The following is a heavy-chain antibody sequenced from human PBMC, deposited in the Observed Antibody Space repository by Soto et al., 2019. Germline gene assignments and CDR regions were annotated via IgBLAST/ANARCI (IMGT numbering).Heavy chain of an antibody. CDR3: ARVHRYCSGGSCFSYYYYYYMDV. V-gene: IGHV3-64*01. CDR1: GFTFSSYA. J-gene: IGHJ6*03. D-gene: IGHD2-15*01. Sequence: GGSLRLSCAASGFTFSSYAMHWVRQAPGKGLEYVSAISSNGGSTYYANSVKGRFTISRDNSKNTLYLQMGSLRAEDMAVYYCARVHRYCSGGSCFSYYYYYYMDVWGKGTTVTVSS. CDR2: ISSNGGST.